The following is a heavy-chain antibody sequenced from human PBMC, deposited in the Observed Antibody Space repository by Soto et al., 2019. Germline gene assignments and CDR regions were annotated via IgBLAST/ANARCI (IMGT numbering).Heavy chain of an antibody. CDR3: ARVADVYYQNFDY. D-gene: IGHD1-26*01. J-gene: IGHJ4*02. Sequence: QVQLQESGPGLVKPSETLSLSCTVSGGSVSSNKNYWSWIRRPQGKGLEWIGHIHYSGSTRYNPSLKSRLTISVDTSENQFSLKLSSVTAADTAVYYCARVADVYYQNFDYWGQGTLVTVSS. V-gene: IGHV4-61*01. CDR1: GGSVSSNKNY. CDR2: IHYSGST.